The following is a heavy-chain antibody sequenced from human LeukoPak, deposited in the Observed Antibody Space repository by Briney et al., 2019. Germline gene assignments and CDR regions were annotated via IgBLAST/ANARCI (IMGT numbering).Heavy chain of an antibody. CDR2: IKSKTDGGTT. V-gene: IGHV3-15*01. Sequence: GGSLRLSCAASGFTFSNAWMSWVRQAPGKGLEWVGRIKSKTDGGTTDYAAPVKGRFTISRDDSKNTLYLQMNSLKTEDTAVYYCTTDAIDPVAYCGGDCYSGADYWGQGTLVTVSS. CDR3: TTDAIDPVAYCGGDCYSGADY. D-gene: IGHD2-21*02. J-gene: IGHJ4*02. CDR1: GFTFSNAW.